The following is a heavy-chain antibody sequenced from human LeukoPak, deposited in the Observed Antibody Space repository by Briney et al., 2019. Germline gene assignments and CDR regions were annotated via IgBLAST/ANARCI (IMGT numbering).Heavy chain of an antibody. D-gene: IGHD2-8*01. V-gene: IGHV4-59*12. CDR1: GGSISSYY. Sequence: SETLSLTCTVSGGSISSYYWSWLRQPPGKGLEWIGYIYYSGSTTYNPSLKSRVSMSVDTSQNEFSLKVNSVTAADTAVYYCARGRMVSTFQHWGQGNLVTVSS. J-gene: IGHJ1*01. CDR2: IYYSGST. CDR3: ARGRMVSTFQH.